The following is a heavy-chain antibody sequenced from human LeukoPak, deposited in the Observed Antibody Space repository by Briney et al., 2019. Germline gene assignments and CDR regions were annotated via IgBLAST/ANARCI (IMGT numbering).Heavy chain of an antibody. Sequence: SETLSLTCAVYGGSFSGYYWSWIRQPPGKGLEWIGEINHSGSTNYNPSLKSRVTISVDTSKNQFSLKLSSVTAADTAVYYCARWGTSMATRKAFDIWGQGTMVTVSS. CDR2: INHSGST. CDR3: ARWGTSMATRKAFDI. J-gene: IGHJ3*02. V-gene: IGHV4-34*01. D-gene: IGHD5-24*01. CDR1: GGSFSGYY.